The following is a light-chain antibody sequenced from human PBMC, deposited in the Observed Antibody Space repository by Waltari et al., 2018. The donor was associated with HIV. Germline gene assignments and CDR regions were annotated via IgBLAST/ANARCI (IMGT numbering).Light chain of an antibody. CDR1: TSDISDFNF. V-gene: IGLV2-14*01. CDR2: EVY. Sequence: HSALTQPASVSGSPGQSITISCTGPTSDISDFNFVSWYQQSPGRAPKLIIFEVYSRPSGISDRCSGSKSGGTASLTISALRAEDEADYFCSSYSARGFVVFGGGTKVTVL. CDR3: SSYSARGFVV. J-gene: IGLJ3*02.